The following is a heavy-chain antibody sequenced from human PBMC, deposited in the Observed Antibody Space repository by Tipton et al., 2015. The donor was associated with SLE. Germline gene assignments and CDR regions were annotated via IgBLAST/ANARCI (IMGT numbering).Heavy chain of an antibody. Sequence: SLRLSCAASGFTFSDYYMSWIRQAPGKGLEWVSSVKGRFTLSRDNAKNSLYLQMNNLRAEDTAVYYCARLTGTTLEQPPTIDYWGQGTLVTVSS. J-gene: IGHJ4*02. CDR1: GFTFSDYY. V-gene: IGHV3-11*04. D-gene: IGHD1-20*01. CDR3: ARLTGTTLEQPPTIDY.